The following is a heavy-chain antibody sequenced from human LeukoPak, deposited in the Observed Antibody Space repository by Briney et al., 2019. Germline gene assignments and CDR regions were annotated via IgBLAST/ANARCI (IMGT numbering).Heavy chain of an antibody. CDR3: AKDWSWLVPTPSQLDY. Sequence: PGGSLRLSCAASGFTFSSYGMHWVRQAPGKGLEWVVFIRYDGSNKYYADSVKGRFTISRDNSKNTLYLQMNSLRAEDTAVYYCAKDWSWLVPTPSQLDYWGQGTLVTVSS. CDR1: GFTFSSYG. V-gene: IGHV3-30*02. J-gene: IGHJ4*02. D-gene: IGHD6-19*01. CDR2: IRYDGSNK.